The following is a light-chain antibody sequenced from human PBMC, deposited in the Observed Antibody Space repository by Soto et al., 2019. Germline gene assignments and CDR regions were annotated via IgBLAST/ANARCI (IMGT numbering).Light chain of an antibody. CDR3: CSHVGRSTLL. J-gene: IGLJ3*02. CDR2: EGS. Sequence: QSALTQPASVSGSPGQSITISCTGSSSDIGSYNLVSWYQQHPGKAPKLMIYEGSKRPSGVSNRFSDSKPGNTASLTISGLQAEDEADYYCCSHVGRSTLLFGGGTKLTVL. CDR1: SSDIGSYNL. V-gene: IGLV2-23*01.